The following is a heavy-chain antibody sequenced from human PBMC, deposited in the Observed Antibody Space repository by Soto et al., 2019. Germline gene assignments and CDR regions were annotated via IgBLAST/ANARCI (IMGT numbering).Heavy chain of an antibody. V-gene: IGHV1-3*01. CDR3: ATDRLGKVAGTSHYYYYGMDV. J-gene: IGHJ6*02. D-gene: IGHD6-19*01. CDR2: INAGNGNT. Sequence: ASVKLSCKASGYTFTSYAMHWVRQAPGQRLEWMGWINAGNGNTKYSQKFQGRVTMTEDTSTDTAYMELSSLRSEDTAVYYCATDRLGKVAGTSHYYYYGMDVWGQRTTVTVSS. CDR1: GYTFTSYA.